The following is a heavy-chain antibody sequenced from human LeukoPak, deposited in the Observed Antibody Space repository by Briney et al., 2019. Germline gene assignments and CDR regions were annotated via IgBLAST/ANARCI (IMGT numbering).Heavy chain of an antibody. V-gene: IGHV4-59*08. CDR2: IFNSGST. Sequence: SETLSLTCSVSGGSISSYLWSWIRQPPGKGLESIGCIFNSGSTNYNPSLKSRVTISVDTSKNQFSLELTSVTAADTAVYYCAKSPNRYNWNCNIDALDMWGQGTLVTVSS. J-gene: IGHJ3*02. D-gene: IGHD1-7*01. CDR3: AKSPNRYNWNCNIDALDM. CDR1: GGSISSYL.